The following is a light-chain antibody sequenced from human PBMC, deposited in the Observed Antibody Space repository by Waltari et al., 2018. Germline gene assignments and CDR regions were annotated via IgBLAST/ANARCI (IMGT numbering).Light chain of an antibody. CDR3: CSYAGSYTFEV. V-gene: IGLV2-11*01. CDR1: SSDVGGYNY. CDR2: DVS. J-gene: IGLJ2*01. Sequence: QSALTQPRSVSGSPGQSVTISCTGTSSDVGGYNYVSRYQQHPGKAPKVMIYDVSKRPSGVPDRFSGSKSGNTASLTISGLQAEDEADYYCCSYAGSYTFEVFGGGTKLTVL.